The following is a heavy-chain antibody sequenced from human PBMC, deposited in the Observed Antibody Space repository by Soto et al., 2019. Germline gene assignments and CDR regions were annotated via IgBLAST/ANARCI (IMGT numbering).Heavy chain of an antibody. CDR1: GYTFMTYA. J-gene: IGHJ4*02. CDR2: INPGNGNT. V-gene: IGHV1-3*01. Sequence: QVQLVQSGAEVKKPGASVKISCKTSGYTFMTYALHWVRQAPGQRPEWMGWINPGNGNTEYSRKLQGRVTITRDTSARTVFMEVANMTSEDTAVYYCARVRMLWYGELSHWGQGTQVIVSA. CDR3: ARVRMLWYGELSH. D-gene: IGHD3-10*01.